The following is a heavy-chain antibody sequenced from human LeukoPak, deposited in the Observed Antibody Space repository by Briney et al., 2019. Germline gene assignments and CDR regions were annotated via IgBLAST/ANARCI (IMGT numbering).Heavy chain of an antibody. CDR2: INPNSGGT. Sequence: GASVKVSCKASGYTFTGYYMHWVRQAPGQGLEWMGWINPNSGGTNYAQKFQGRVTMTRDTSISTAYMELSSLRSEDTAVYYCALHRAPDYYYYYGMDVWGQGTTVTVSS. J-gene: IGHJ6*02. V-gene: IGHV1-2*02. CDR1: GYTFTGYY. CDR3: ALHRAPDYYYYYGMDV.